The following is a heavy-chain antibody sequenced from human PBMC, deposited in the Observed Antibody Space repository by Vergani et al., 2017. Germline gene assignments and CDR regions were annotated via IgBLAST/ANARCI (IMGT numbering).Heavy chain of an antibody. D-gene: IGHD2-15*01. Sequence: QVQLQESGPGLVKPSQTLSLTCTVSGSSINSHNYYWSWIRQPAGKGLEWIGRIHTSGSTNYNPSLKSRVTMSEDTSKNQFSLNLTSVTAADTAVYFCARGSCLGGSCYKPLLDYWGQGILVTVSS. J-gene: IGHJ4*02. CDR2: IHTSGST. CDR1: GSSINSHNYY. CDR3: ARGSCLGGSCYKPLLDY. V-gene: IGHV4-61*02.